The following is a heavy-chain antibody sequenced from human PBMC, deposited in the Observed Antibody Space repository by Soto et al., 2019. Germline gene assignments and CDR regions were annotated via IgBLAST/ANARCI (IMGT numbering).Heavy chain of an antibody. D-gene: IGHD5-18*01. J-gene: IGHJ4*02. CDR2: ISESGDST. Sequence: GGSLRLSCAASGFTFSSYAMSWVRQAPGKGLEWVSSISESGDSTSYAESVRGRFTISRDDSKNTLYLQMNSLRAEDTAVYSCAKSRIQGWTKGLYDHWGQGTLVTVS. CDR1: GFTFSSYA. V-gene: IGHV3-23*01. CDR3: AKSRIQGWTKGLYDH.